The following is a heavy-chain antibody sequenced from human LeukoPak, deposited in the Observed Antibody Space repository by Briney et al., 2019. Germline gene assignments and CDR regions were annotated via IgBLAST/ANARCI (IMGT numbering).Heavy chain of an antibody. Sequence: ASVKVSCKASGYTFTGYFIHWVRQAPGQGLGWMGWINPNSGGTNYAQKFQGRVTMTRDTSIITAYMELSRLSSDDTAVYYCARDERYDSSGYPFDYWGQGTLVTVSS. CDR3: ARDERYDSSGYPFDY. CDR1: GYTFTGYF. CDR2: INPNSGGT. D-gene: IGHD3-22*01. J-gene: IGHJ4*02. V-gene: IGHV1-2*02.